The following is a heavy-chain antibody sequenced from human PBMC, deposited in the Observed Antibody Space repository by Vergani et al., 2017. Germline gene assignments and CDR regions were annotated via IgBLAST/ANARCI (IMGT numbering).Heavy chain of an antibody. J-gene: IGHJ4*02. V-gene: IGHV6-1*01. CDR2: TYYRSKWYN. CDR3: ARDPGGIAVAGKDWGYYFDY. D-gene: IGHD6-19*01. CDR1: GDSVSSNSAA. Sequence: QVQLQQSGPGLVKLSQTLSLTCAISGDSVSSNSAAWNWIRQSPSRGLEWLGRTYYRSKWYNDYAVSVKSRITINPDTSKNQFSLQLNSVTPEDTAVYYCARDPGGIAVAGKDWGYYFDYWGQGTLVTVSS.